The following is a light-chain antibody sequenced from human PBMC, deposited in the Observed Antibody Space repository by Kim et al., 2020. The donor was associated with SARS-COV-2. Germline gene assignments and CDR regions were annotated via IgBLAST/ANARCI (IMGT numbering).Light chain of an antibody. CDR1: QSGSSSY. V-gene: IGKV3-20*01. Sequence: EIVLTQSPGTLSLSPGERATLSCRASQSGSSSYLAWYQKRPGPAPLLLIYGASSSATGVPNRCSGSGAGADFTLNISRLDHEDVAVYYYQQPGTSPRTFGRGTKVDIK. CDR2: GAS. CDR3: QQPGTSPRT. J-gene: IGKJ1*01.